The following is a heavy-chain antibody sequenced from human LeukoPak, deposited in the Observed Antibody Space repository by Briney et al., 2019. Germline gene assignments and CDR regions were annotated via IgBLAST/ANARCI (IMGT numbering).Heavy chain of an antibody. Sequence: SVKVSCKASGGTFSSYAISWVRQAPGQGLEWMGRIIPILGIANYAQKFQGRVTITADKSTSTAYMELSSLRSEDTAVYYCARDGLPLITMVRGVIIDWFDPWGQGTLVTVSS. D-gene: IGHD3-10*01. V-gene: IGHV1-69*04. CDR1: GGTFSSYA. CDR2: IIPILGIA. J-gene: IGHJ5*02. CDR3: ARDGLPLITMVRGVIIDWFDP.